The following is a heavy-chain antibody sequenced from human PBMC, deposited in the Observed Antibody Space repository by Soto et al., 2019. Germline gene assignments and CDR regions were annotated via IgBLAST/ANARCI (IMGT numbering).Heavy chain of an antibody. CDR3: APWCGAFDY. Sequence: QVQLVESGGGVVQPGRSLRLSCAASGFTFSSYGMHWVRQAPGKGLEWVAVISYDGSNKYYADSVKGRFTISRDNSKNTLSLQMNSLRAEDTAGYYSAPWCGAFDYWGQGTLVTVSS. J-gene: IGHJ4*02. CDR2: ISYDGSNK. D-gene: IGHD3-10*01. V-gene: IGHV3-30*03. CDR1: GFTFSSYG.